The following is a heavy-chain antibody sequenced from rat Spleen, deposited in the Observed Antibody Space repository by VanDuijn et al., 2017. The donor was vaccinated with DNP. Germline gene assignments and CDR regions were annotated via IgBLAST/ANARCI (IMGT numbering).Heavy chain of an antibody. V-gene: IGHV5S10*01. CDR2: ITHDGSLT. CDR1: GFTFSDYN. CDR3: ATSTGISLYAMDA. D-gene: IGHD1-9*01. Sequence: EVQVVETGGGLVQPGRSLKLSCAASGFTFSDYNMAWVRQAPKKGLEWVATITHDGSLTYYRDSVKGRFTISRDNAKSTLYLQMDSLRSDDTATYYCATSTGISLYAMDAWGQGTSVTVSS. J-gene: IGHJ4*01.